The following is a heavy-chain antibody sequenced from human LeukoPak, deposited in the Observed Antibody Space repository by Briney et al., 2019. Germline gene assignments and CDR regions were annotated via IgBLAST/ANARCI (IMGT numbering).Heavy chain of an antibody. D-gene: IGHD3-10*01. CDR1: GGSISSYY. Sequence: SETLSLTCTVSGGSISSYYWSWIRQPPGKGLEWIGYIYYSGSTNYNPSLKSRVTISVDTSKNQFSLKLSSVTAADTAVYYCARGPPSTMVRGVIVDPWGQGTLVTVSS. CDR2: IYYSGST. J-gene: IGHJ5*02. CDR3: ARGPPSTMVRGVIVDP. V-gene: IGHV4-59*08.